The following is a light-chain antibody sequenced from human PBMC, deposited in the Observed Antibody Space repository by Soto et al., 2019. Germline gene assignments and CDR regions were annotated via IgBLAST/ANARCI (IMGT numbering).Light chain of an antibody. CDR1: QSVNSN. Sequence: IVLTQSPATLSVSAGERATLSCRASQSVNSNLAWYHLKPGQAPRLLIYGASIRAAGIPARFTGSESGTEFTLSISSLQSEDFAVYYCQQYDDWPWTFGHGTKVDIK. CDR3: QQYDDWPWT. CDR2: GAS. J-gene: IGKJ1*01. V-gene: IGKV3-15*01.